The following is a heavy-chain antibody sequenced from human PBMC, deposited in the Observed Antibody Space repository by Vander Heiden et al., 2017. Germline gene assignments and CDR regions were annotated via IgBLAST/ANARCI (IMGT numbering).Heavy chain of an antibody. Sequence: QVQLVESGGPVVQPGRSLRLSCAASGFTISNYGMHWVRQAPGKGLEWVAVISYDGSNKYYADSVKGRFTISRDNSKNTLYLQMNSLRAEDTAVYYCAKGPYYYDSTRAFDIWGQGTMVTVSS. CDR3: AKGPYYYDSTRAFDI. V-gene: IGHV3-30*18. D-gene: IGHD3-22*01. J-gene: IGHJ3*02. CDR1: GFTISNYG. CDR2: ISYDGSNK.